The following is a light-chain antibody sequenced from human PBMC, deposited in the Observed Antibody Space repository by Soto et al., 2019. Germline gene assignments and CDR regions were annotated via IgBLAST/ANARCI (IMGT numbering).Light chain of an antibody. V-gene: IGKV1D-8*01. CDR1: QSISSY. Sequence: IQMTQSPSSLSASVGDRVTITCRASQSISSYLAWYQQKPGKAPELLIYAASTLQSGVPSRFSGSGSGTDFTLTISCLQSEDFATYYCQQYYSFPQTFGQGTKVDI. CDR2: AAS. CDR3: QQYYSFPQT. J-gene: IGKJ1*01.